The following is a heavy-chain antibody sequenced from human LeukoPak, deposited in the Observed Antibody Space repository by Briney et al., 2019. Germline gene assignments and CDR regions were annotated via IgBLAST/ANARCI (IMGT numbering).Heavy chain of an antibody. CDR3: ARVNLSGYYHGGDAFDI. J-gene: IGHJ3*02. CDR2: ISYDGSNK. Sequence: QPGGSLRLSCAASGFTFSSYAMHWVRQAPGKGLEWVAVISYDGSNKYYADSVKGRFTISRDNSKNTLYLQMNSLRAEDTAVYYCARVNLSGYYHGGDAFDIWGQGTMVTVSS. CDR1: GFTFSSYA. D-gene: IGHD3-22*01. V-gene: IGHV3-30*01.